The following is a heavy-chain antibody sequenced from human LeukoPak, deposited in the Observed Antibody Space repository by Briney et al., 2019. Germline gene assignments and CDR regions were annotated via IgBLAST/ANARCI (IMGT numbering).Heavy chain of an antibody. J-gene: IGHJ3*02. D-gene: IGHD2-2*02. CDR2: IIPIFGTA. V-gene: IGHV1-69*01. CDR1: GGTFSSYA. CDR3: ARNRMAVVVPAAINAFDI. Sequence: SVKVSCKASGGTFSSYAISWVRQAPGQGLEWMGGIIPIFGTANYAQKFQGRVTITADESTSTAYMELSSLRSEDTAVYYCARNRMAVVVPAAINAFDIWGQGTMVTVSS.